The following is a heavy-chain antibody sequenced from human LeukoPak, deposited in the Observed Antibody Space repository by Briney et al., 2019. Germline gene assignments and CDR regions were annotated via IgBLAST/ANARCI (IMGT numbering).Heavy chain of an antibody. CDR2: IWYDGSNK. CDR3: ARDGGAVAIGGIDY. Sequence: GGSLRLSCAASGFTFSSFGMHWVRQAPGKGLEWVAVIWYDGSNKYYADSVKGRFTISRDNSKNTLYLQMNSLRVEDTAVYYCARDGGAVAIGGIDYWGQGTLVTVSS. V-gene: IGHV3-33*01. D-gene: IGHD6-19*01. J-gene: IGHJ4*02. CDR1: GFTFSSFG.